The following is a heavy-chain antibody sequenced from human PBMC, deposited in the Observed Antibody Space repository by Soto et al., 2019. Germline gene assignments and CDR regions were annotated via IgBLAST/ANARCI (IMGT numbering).Heavy chain of an antibody. V-gene: IGHV4-59*01. CDR2: IYYSGST. CDR3: ARDLGYYDFWSGSLGPYGMDV. D-gene: IGHD3-3*01. CDR1: GGSISSYY. J-gene: IGHJ6*02. Sequence: SETLSLTCTVSGGSISSYYWSWIRQPPGKGLEWIGYIYYSGSTNYNPSLKSRVTISVDTSTNQFSLKLSSVTAADTAVYYCARDLGYYDFWSGSLGPYGMDVWGQGTTVTVSS.